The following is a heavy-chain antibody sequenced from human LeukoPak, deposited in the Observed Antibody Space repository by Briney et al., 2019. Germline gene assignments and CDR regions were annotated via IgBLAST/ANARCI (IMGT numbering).Heavy chain of an antibody. D-gene: IGHD2-15*01. V-gene: IGHV1-69*05. Sequence: GASVKVSCKAFGGSFISEAISWVRQAPGQGLEWMGGIIPIFGTANYAQKFQGRVTITTDESTSTAYMEVSSLRSEDTAVYYCGKKAGDCGGGSCYSTDYWGQGTLVTVSS. CDR3: GKKAGDCGGGSCYSTDY. CDR2: IIPIFGTA. CDR1: GGSFISEA. J-gene: IGHJ4*02.